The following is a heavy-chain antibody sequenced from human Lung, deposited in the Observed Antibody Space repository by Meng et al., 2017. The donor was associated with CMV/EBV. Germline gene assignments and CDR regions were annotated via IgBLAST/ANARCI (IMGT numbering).Heavy chain of an antibody. CDR3: ARDLSAASIDY. CDR2: ISTYNDNT. J-gene: IGHJ4*02. CDR1: GYTFTTYG. Sequence: ASVKVSCKASGYTFTTYGISWVRQAPGQGLEWMGWISTYNDNTNYAENLRGRVTMTTDTSTSTAYMELRSLTSDDTAVYYCARDLSAASIDYWGQGTLVTVSS. V-gene: IGHV1-18*01.